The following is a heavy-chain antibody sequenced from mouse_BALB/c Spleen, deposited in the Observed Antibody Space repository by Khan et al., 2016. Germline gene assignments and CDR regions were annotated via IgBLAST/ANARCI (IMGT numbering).Heavy chain of an antibody. CDR1: GYSFTSYY. V-gene: IGHV1S135*01. J-gene: IGHJ4*01. CDR2: IDPFNGGT. D-gene: IGHD1-1*01. CDR3: ASSTQAFSAMDY. Sequence: VQLKQSGPELMKPGASVKISCKASGYSFTSYYMHWVKQSHGKSLEWIGYIDPFNGGTSYNQKFKGKATLTGDKSSSTAYMHLSSLTSEDSAVYYGASSTQAFSAMDYWGQGTSVTVSS.